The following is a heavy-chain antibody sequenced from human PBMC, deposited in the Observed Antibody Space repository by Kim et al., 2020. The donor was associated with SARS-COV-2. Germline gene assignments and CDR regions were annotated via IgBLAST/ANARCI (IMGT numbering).Heavy chain of an antibody. D-gene: IGHD6-13*01. CDR3: ARDLRQLDPHEGYFDY. Sequence: GGSLRLSCAASGFTFSDYYMSWIRQAPGKGLEWVSYISSSGSTIYYADSVKGRFTISRDNAKNSLYLQMNSLRAEDTAVYYCARDLRQLDPHEGYFDYWGQGTLVTVSS. CDR2: ISSSGSTI. CDR1: GFTFSDYY. J-gene: IGHJ4*02. V-gene: IGHV3-11*04.